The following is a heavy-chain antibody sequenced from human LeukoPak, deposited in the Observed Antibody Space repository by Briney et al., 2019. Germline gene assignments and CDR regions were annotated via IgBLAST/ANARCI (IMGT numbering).Heavy chain of an antibody. CDR1: GGTFSSYA. CDR2: IIPIFGTA. D-gene: IGHD2-2*01. J-gene: IGHJ1*01. Sequence: ASVKVSCKASGGTFSSYAISWVRQAPGQGLEWMGGIIPIFGTANYAQKFQGRVTITADESTGTAYMELSSLRSEDTAVYYCATGPKGSGGRYCSSTSCQYFQHWGQGTLVTVSS. V-gene: IGHV1-69*13. CDR3: ATGPKGSGGRYCSSTSCQYFQH.